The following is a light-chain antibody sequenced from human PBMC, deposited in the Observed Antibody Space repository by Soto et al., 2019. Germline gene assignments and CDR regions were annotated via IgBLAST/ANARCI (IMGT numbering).Light chain of an antibody. J-gene: IGKJ5*01. Sequence: IQLTQSPSSLSASVGDRVAITCRASQGIRSYLAWYQQKLGEAPKLLISIASILQSGVPSRFSGSGSGTDFALTISSLQPEDSATDDGQHLDSFPIPFGQGKLLE. V-gene: IGKV1-9*01. CDR2: IAS. CDR3: QHLDSFPIP. CDR1: QGIRSY.